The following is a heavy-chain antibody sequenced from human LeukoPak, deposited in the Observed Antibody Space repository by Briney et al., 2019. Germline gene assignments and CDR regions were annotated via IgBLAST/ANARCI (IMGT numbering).Heavy chain of an antibody. Sequence: KASQTLSLTCAVSGGSISSSSYYWSWIRQPPGKGLEWIGYIYYSGSTNYNPSLKSRVTISVDTSKNQFSLKLSSVTAADTAVYYCARGLHNFDYWGQGTLVTVSS. CDR2: IYYSGST. J-gene: IGHJ4*02. CDR1: GGSISSSSYY. D-gene: IGHD5-24*01. CDR3: ARGLHNFDY. V-gene: IGHV4-61*01.